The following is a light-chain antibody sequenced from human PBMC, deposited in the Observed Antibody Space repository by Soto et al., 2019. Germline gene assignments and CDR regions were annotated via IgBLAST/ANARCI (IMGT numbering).Light chain of an antibody. Sequence: DIQMTQSPSSLSASVGDRVTITCRASQSISTYLNWYQQKPGKVPELLIYAASSLQSGVPSRFSGSGSGTDFTLTVSSLEPEDFAVYYCQQRSSWPLTFGGGTKVEIK. V-gene: IGKV1-39*01. CDR1: QSISTY. CDR3: QQRSSWPLT. CDR2: AAS. J-gene: IGKJ4*01.